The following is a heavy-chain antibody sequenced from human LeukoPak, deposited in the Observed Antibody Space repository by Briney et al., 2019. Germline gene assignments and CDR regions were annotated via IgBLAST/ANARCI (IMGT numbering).Heavy chain of an antibody. CDR1: GFTFSSYS. D-gene: IGHD5-18*01. V-gene: IGHV3-21*01. CDR3: ARGLGYSYGY. Sequence: GGSLRLSCAASGFTFSSYSMNWVRQAPGKGLEWVSSISSSSSYIYYADSVKGRLTISRGNAKNSLYLQMNSLRAEDTAVYYCARGLGYSYGYWGQGTLVTVSS. J-gene: IGHJ4*02. CDR2: ISSSSSYI.